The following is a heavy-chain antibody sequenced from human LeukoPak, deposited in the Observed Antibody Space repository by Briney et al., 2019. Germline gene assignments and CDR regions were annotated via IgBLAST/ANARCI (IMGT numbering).Heavy chain of an antibody. CDR1: GFTFSSYA. CDR3: ARDLGTYYDFWRGYLDY. D-gene: IGHD3-3*01. J-gene: IGHJ4*02. Sequence: PGRSLRLSCAASGFTFSSYAMHWVRQAPGKGLEWVAVISYDGSNKYYADSVKGRFTISRDNSKNTLYLQMNSLRAEDTAVYYCARDLGTYYDFWRGYLDYWGQGTLVTVSS. CDR2: ISYDGSNK. V-gene: IGHV3-30-3*01.